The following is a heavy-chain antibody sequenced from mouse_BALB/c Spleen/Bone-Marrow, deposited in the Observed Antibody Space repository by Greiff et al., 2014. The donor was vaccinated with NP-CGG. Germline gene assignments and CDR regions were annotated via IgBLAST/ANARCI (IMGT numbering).Heavy chain of an antibody. D-gene: IGHD2-2*01. J-gene: IGHJ3*01. CDR2: INPSNGRT. V-gene: IGHV1S81*02. CDR3: ARSGYDGFAY. CDR1: GYTFTSYW. Sequence: QVQLQQSGAELVKPGASVKLSCKASGYTFTSYWMHWVKQRPGQGLEWIGEINPSNGRTNYNEKFKSKATLTVDKSSSTAYMQPSSLTSEDSAVYYWARSGYDGFAYWGQGTLLTVSA.